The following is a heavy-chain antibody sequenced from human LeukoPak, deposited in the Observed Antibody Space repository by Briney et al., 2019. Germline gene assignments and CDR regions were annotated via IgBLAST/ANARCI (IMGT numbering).Heavy chain of an antibody. CDR3: AKDQQTAPWITMVRGYLGLGDY. CDR1: GFTFSSYA. J-gene: IGHJ4*02. Sequence: GGSLRLSCAASGFTFSSYAINWVRQAPGKGLEWVSTISGSGSSTYYADSVKGRFTISRDSSKNTLYLQMNSLRAEDTAVYYCAKDQQTAPWITMVRGYLGLGDYWGQGTLVTVSS. V-gene: IGHV3-23*01. CDR2: ISGSGSST. D-gene: IGHD3-10*01.